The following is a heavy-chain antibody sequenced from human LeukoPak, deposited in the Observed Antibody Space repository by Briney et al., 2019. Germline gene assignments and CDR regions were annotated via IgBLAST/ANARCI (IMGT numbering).Heavy chain of an antibody. CDR3: ARVSYDY. D-gene: IGHD1-26*01. Sequence: GGSLRLSCAASGFTFSSYGMHWVRQAPGKGLEWVAVISYDGSNKYYADSVKGRFTISRDNSKNTLYLQMNSLRAEDTAVYYCARVSYDYWGQGTLVTVSS. J-gene: IGHJ4*02. CDR2: ISYDGSNK. CDR1: GFTFSSYG. V-gene: IGHV3-30*03.